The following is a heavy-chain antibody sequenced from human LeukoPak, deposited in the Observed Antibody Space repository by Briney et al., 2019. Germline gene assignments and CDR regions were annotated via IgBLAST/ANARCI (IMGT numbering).Heavy chain of an antibody. CDR3: ARDFGVITMVRGVIRNWFDP. J-gene: IGHJ5*02. D-gene: IGHD3-10*01. CDR1: GYTFTGYY. V-gene: IGHV1-2*02. CDR2: INPNSGGT. Sequence: GASVKVSCKASGYTFTGYYMHWVRQAPGQGLEWMGWINPNSGGTNYAQKFQGRVTMTRDTSISIAYMELSRLRSDDTAVYYCARDFGVITMVRGVIRNWFDPWGQGTLVTVSS.